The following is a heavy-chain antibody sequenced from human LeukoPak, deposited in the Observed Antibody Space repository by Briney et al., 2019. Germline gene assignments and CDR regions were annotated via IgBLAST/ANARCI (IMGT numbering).Heavy chain of an antibody. Sequence: PGGSLRLSCAASGFTFSSYAMHWVRQAPGKGLEWVAVISYDGSNKYYADSVKGRFTISRDNSKNTLYLQMNSLRAEDTAVYYCARDLNWNYLPSGYWGQGTLVTVSS. V-gene: IGHV3-30*04. J-gene: IGHJ4*02. D-gene: IGHD1-7*01. CDR3: ARDLNWNYLPSGY. CDR2: ISYDGSNK. CDR1: GFTFSSYA.